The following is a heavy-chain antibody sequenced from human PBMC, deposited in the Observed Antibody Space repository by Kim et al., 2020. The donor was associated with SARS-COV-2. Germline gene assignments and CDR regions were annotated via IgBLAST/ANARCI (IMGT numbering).Heavy chain of an antibody. D-gene: IGHD3-10*01. CDR3: ARDYYGSATPNIYDY. V-gene: IGHV3-21*04. CDR1: GFTFSSYS. J-gene: IGHJ4*02. Sequence: GGSLRLSCAASGFTFSSYSMNWVRQAPGKGLEWVSSISSRSNYIYYADSVKGRFTISRDSAKNSLYLQMNSLTAEDTALYYCARDYYGSATPNIYDYWGQGTLVTVSS. CDR2: ISSRSNYI.